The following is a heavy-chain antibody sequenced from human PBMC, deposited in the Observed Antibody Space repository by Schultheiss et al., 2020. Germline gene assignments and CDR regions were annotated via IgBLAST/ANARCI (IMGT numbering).Heavy chain of an antibody. D-gene: IGHD4-23*01. V-gene: IGHV3-33*06. CDR2: IWYDGSNK. J-gene: IGHJ6*02. CDR1: GFTFSSYG. Sequence: GGSLRLSCAASGFTFSSYGMHWVRQAPGKGLEWVAVIWYDGSNKYYADSVKGRFTISRDNSKNTLYLQMNSLRAEDTAVYYCAKVPVTRVGGMDVWGQGTTVTVSS. CDR3: AKVPVTRVGGMDV.